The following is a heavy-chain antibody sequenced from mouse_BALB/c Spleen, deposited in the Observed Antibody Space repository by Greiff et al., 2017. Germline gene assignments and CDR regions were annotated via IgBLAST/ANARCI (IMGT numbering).Heavy chain of an antibody. CDR2: IWGGGST. CDR3: AKHDITTATGWYFDV. Sequence: VQLQESGPGLVQPSQSLSITCTVSGFSLTDYGVSWIRQPPGKGLEWLGVIWGGGSTYYNSALKSRLSISKDNSKSQVFLKMNSLQTDDTAMYYCAKHDITTATGWYFDVWGAGTTVTVSS. V-gene: IGHV2-6-5*01. D-gene: IGHD1-2*01. J-gene: IGHJ1*01. CDR1: GFSLTDYG.